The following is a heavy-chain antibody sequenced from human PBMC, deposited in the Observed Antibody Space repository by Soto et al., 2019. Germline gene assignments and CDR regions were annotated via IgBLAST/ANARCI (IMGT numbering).Heavy chain of an antibody. J-gene: IGHJ3*02. Sequence: GGSLRLSCAASGFTFSSYSMNWVRQAPGKGLEWVSYISSSSSTIYYADSVKGRFTISRDNAKNSLYLQMNSLRDEDTAVYYCARDLPNVATIFGVVMARTDAFDIWGQGTMVTVSS. D-gene: IGHD3-3*01. V-gene: IGHV3-48*02. CDR2: ISSSSSTI. CDR1: GFTFSSYS. CDR3: ARDLPNVATIFGVVMARTDAFDI.